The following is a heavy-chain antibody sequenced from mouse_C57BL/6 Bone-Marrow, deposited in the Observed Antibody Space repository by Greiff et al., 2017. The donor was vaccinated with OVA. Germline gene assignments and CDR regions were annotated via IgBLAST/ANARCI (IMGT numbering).Heavy chain of an antibody. CDR3: AFAY. V-gene: IGHV5-4*03. CDR2: ISDGGSYT. J-gene: IGHJ3*01. Sequence: EVKLVESGGGLVKPGGSLKLSCAASGFTFSSYAMSWVRQTPDKRLEWVATISDGGSYTYYPDNVKGRFTISRDNAKNNLYLQMSHLESEDTALYYWAFAYWGQGTLVTVSA. CDR1: GFTFSSYA.